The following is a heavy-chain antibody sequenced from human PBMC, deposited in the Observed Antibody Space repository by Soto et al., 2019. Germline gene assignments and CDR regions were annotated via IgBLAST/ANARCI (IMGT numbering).Heavy chain of an antibody. Sequence: EVQLLESGGGLVQPGGSLRLSCAASGFTFSSYAMSWVRQAPGKGLEWVSAISGSGGSTYYADSVKGRFTISRDNSKNTLYLQMNSLRAEDTAVYYCAKAGSLTTPYIVVVVAAIDYWGQGTLVTVSS. CDR2: ISGSGGST. V-gene: IGHV3-23*01. CDR1: GFTFSSYA. CDR3: AKAGSLTTPYIVVVVAAIDY. D-gene: IGHD2-15*01. J-gene: IGHJ4*02.